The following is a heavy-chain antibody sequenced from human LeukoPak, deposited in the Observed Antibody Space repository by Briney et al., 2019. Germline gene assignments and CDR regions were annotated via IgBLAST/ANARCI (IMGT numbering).Heavy chain of an antibody. Sequence: PGRSLGLSCAASGFTFSSYGMHWVRQAPGKGLEWVAVIWYDGSNKYYADSVKGRFTISRDNSKNTLYLQMNSLRAEDTAVYYCAREESYNWFDPWGQGTLVTVSS. V-gene: IGHV3-33*01. D-gene: IGHD3-10*01. CDR1: GFTFSSYG. J-gene: IGHJ5*02. CDR2: IWYDGSNK. CDR3: AREESYNWFDP.